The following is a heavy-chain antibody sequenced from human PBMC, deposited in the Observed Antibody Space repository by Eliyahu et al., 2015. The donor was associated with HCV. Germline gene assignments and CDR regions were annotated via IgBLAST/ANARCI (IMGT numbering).Heavy chain of an antibody. CDR3: AKPHGVDY. J-gene: IGHJ4*02. V-gene: IGHV3-23*01. CDR2: ISGSGGST. D-gene: IGHD3-10*01. CDR1: GFTFSSYA. Sequence: EVQLLESGGGLVQPGGSLRLSCXAPGFTFSSYAMXWVRQAPGKGLGWVSAISGSGGSTYYADSVKGRFTISRDNSKNTLYLQMNSLRAEDTAVYYCAKPHGVDYWGQGTLVTVSS.